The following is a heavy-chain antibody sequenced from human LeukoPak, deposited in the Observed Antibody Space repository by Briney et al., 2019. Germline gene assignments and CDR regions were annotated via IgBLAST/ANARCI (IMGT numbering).Heavy chain of an antibody. CDR1: GFTFSSYG. V-gene: IGHV3-30*02. Sequence: AGGSLRLSCAASGFTFSSYGMHWVRQAPGKGLEWVAFIRYDGSNKYYADSVKGRFTISRDNSKNTLYLQMNSLRAEDTAVYYCATERITIFGVVIPHFDYWGQGTLVTVSS. D-gene: IGHD3-3*01. J-gene: IGHJ4*02. CDR3: ATERITIFGVVIPHFDY. CDR2: IRYDGSNK.